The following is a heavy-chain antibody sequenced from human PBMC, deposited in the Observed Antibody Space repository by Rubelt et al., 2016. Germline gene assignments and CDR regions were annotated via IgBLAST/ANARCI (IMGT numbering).Heavy chain of an antibody. CDR2: IYYSGST. J-gene: IGHJ3*02. D-gene: IGHD3-22*01. V-gene: IGHV4-59*01. CDR1: GGSISSYY. Sequence: QVQLQESGPGLVKPSETLSLTCTVSGGSISSYYWSWIRQPPGKGLEWIGYIYYSGSTNYNPSLKSRVTISVGTSKNQFSLTLSSVTAADTAVYYCARSLVVVSYDAFDIWGQGTMVTVSS. CDR3: ARSLVVVSYDAFDI.